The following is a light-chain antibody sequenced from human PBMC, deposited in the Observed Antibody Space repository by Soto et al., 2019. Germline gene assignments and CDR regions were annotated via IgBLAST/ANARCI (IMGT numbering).Light chain of an antibody. CDR2: GNN. V-gene: IGLV1-44*01. Sequence: QPVLTQPPSASGTPGQTVAISCSGSSSNIGSNTVNWYQQFPGTAPKLLIYGNNQRPSGVPDRLSGSKSDTSASLAISGLLSEDESDYYCATWDDSLNGWVFCGGTKLTVL. CDR3: ATWDDSLNGWV. CDR1: SSNIGSNT. J-gene: IGLJ3*02.